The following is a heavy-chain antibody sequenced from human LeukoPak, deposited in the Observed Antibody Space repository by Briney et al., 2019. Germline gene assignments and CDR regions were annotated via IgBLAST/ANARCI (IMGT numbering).Heavy chain of an antibody. CDR1: GGSFSGYY. D-gene: IGHD6-13*01. J-gene: IGHJ4*02. CDR2: INHSGST. Sequence: SETLSLTCAVYGGSFSGYYWSWIRQPPGKGLEWIGEINHSGSTNYNPSLKSRATISVDTSKNQFSLKLSSVTAADTAVYYCARAPLAGYSSSWFHAGSAFDYWGQGTLVTVSS. V-gene: IGHV4-34*01. CDR3: ARAPLAGYSSSWFHAGSAFDY.